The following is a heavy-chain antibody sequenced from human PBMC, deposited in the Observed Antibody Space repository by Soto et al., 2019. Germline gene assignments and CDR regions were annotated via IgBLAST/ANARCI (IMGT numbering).Heavy chain of an antibody. J-gene: IGHJ4*02. CDR3: ASDDSSGYYLVFDY. CDR1: GGTFSSYA. Sequence: SVKVSCKASGGTFSSYAISWVRQAPGQGLEWMGGIIPIFGTANYAQKFQGRVTITADKSTSTAYTELSSLRSEDTAVYYCASDDSSGYYLVFDYWGQGTLVTVSS. CDR2: IIPIFGTA. D-gene: IGHD3-22*01. V-gene: IGHV1-69*06.